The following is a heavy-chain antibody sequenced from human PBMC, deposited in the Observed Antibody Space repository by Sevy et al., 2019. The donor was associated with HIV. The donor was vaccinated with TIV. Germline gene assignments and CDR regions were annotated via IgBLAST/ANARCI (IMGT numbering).Heavy chain of an antibody. CDR2: IWFDGSNT. V-gene: IGHV3-33*01. Sequence: GGSLRLSCAASGFTFSTYGMHWVRQAPGKGLEWVAVIWFDGSNTYYADSVKGRFTISRDIAKNTLHLQMNSLRAEDTAVYYCARDLDFYAYGDYGPAFMPDYWGQGTLVTVSS. CDR1: GFTFSTYG. D-gene: IGHD3-16*01. J-gene: IGHJ4*02. CDR3: ARDLDFYAYGDYGPAFMPDY.